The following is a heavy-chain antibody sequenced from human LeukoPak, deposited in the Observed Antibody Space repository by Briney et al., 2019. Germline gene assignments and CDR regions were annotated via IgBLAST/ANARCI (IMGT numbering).Heavy chain of an antibody. Sequence: GGSLRLSCAASGFTLSSYWMHWVRQAPGKGLVWVSRINSDGGSTDYADSVKGRFTISRDNSKNTLYLQMNSLRAEDTAVYYCARGKEYYYDSSGSMAIGDYWGQGTLVTVSS. CDR1: GFTLSSYW. J-gene: IGHJ4*02. D-gene: IGHD3-22*01. V-gene: IGHV3-74*01. CDR3: ARGKEYYYDSSGSMAIGDY. CDR2: INSDGGST.